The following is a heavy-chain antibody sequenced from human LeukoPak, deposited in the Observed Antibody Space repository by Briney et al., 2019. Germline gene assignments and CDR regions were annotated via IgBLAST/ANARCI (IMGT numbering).Heavy chain of an antibody. CDR1: GFTFTTYT. J-gene: IGHJ4*02. V-gene: IGHV3-64*01. Sequence: GGSLRLSCAASGFTFTTYTIHWVRPAPGKGLEYVSAVVGNGGTTYYANSVKGRFTISRDNSKNTVYLQMGSLRAEDTAVYYCVRERAFYYFDYWGQGALVTVSS. CDR2: VVGNGGTT. CDR3: VRERAFYYFDY.